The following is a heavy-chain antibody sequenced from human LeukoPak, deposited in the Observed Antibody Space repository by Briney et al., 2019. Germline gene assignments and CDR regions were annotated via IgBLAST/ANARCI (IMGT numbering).Heavy chain of an antibody. Sequence: PSETLSLTCAVYGGSFSGYYWSWIRQPPGKGLEWIGEINHSGGTNYNPSLKSRVTISVDTSKNQFSLKLSSVTAADTAVYYCARNPKWKQLVPDPYYFDYWGQGTLVTVSS. CDR1: GGSFSGYY. J-gene: IGHJ4*02. CDR2: INHSGGT. D-gene: IGHD6-6*01. V-gene: IGHV4-34*01. CDR3: ARNPKWKQLVPDPYYFDY.